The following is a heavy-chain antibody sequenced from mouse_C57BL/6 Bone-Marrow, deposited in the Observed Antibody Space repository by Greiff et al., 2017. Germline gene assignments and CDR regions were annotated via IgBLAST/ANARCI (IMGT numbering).Heavy chain of an antibody. CDR1: GYTFTSYW. CDR3: ARLLRYYFDY. CDR2: IDPSDSYT. Sequence: VQLQQPGAELVMPGASVKLSCKASGYTFTSYWMHWVKQRPGQGLEWIGEIDPSDSYTNYNQKFKGKSTLTVDKSSSTAYMQLSSLTSEDSAVYYCARLLRYYFDYWGQGTTRTVSS. D-gene: IGHD1-1*01. J-gene: IGHJ2*01. V-gene: IGHV1-69*01.